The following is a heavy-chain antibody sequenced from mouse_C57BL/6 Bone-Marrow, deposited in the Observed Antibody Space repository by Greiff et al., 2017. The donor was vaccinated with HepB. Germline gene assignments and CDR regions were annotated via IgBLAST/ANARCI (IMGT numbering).Heavy chain of an antibody. CDR1: GYTFTSYW. CDR2: IHPNSGST. D-gene: IGHD2-3*01. CDR3: ARDGYHGGFAY. V-gene: IGHV1-64*01. Sequence: VQLQQPGAELVKPGASVKLSCKASGYTFTSYWMHWVKQRPGQGLEWIGMIHPNSGSTNYNEKFKSKATLTVDKSSSTAYMQLSSLTSEDSACYYCARDGYHGGFAYWGQGTLVTVSA. J-gene: IGHJ3*01.